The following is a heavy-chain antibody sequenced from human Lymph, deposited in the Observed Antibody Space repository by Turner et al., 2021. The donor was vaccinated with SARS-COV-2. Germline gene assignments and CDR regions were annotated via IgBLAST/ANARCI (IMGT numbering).Heavy chain of an antibody. J-gene: IGHJ6*02. CDR1: GFTVSSNY. CDR2: IYSGGST. Sequence: EVELVGTGGGLIKPGGSLRLPCAASGFTVSSNYMTWVRQAPGKGLEWVSLIYSGGSTYYADSVKGRFTISRDNSKNTLYLKMNSLRAEDTAIYYCARDLQLYGMDVWGQGTTVTVSS. CDR3: ARDLQLYGMDV. V-gene: IGHV3-53*02. D-gene: IGHD1-1*01.